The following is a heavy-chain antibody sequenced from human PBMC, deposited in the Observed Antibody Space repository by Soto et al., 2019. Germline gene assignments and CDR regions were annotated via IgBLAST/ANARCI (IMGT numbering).Heavy chain of an antibody. CDR3: ARSVVVPAAMVY. V-gene: IGHV1-69*01. Sequence: QVQLVQSGAEGKKPGSSVKVSCKASGGTFSSYAISWVRQAPGQGLEWMGGIIPIFGTANYAQKFQGRVTMTADESTSTAYMELRSVRSEHTAVYYCARSVVVPAAMVYWGQGTLVTVSS. CDR1: GGTFSSYA. CDR2: IIPIFGTA. D-gene: IGHD2-2*01. J-gene: IGHJ4*02.